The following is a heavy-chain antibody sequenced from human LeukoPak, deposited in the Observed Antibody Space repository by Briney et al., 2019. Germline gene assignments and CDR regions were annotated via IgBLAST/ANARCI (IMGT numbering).Heavy chain of an antibody. CDR1: GFTFSSYE. D-gene: IGHD2-15*01. J-gene: IGHJ6*03. Sequence: GGSLRLSCAASGFTFSSYEMNWVRQAPGKGLVWVSRINSDGINTSYADSVKGRFTISRDNAKNTLNLQMNSLRAEDTAVYYCAKDAAYYYYMDVWGKGTTVTVSS. V-gene: IGHV3-74*01. CDR3: AKDAAYYYYMDV. CDR2: INSDGINT.